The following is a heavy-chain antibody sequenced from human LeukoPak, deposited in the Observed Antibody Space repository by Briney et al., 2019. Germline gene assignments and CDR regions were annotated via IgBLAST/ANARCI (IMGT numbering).Heavy chain of an antibody. V-gene: IGHV3-30*19. CDR1: GFTFSSYG. D-gene: IGHD3-10*01. J-gene: IGHJ4*02. CDR2: ISYDGSNK. CDR3: ARAGVLWDYGSGSYYKY. Sequence: GGSLRLSCAASGFTFSSYGMHWVRQAPGKGLEWVAVISYDGSNKYYADSVKGRFTISRDNSKNTLYLQMNSLRAEDTAVYYCARAGVLWDYGSGSYYKYWGQGTLVTVSS.